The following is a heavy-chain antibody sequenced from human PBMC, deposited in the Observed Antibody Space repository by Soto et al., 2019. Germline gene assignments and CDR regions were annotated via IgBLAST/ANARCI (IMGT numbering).Heavy chain of an antibody. CDR2: IIPIFGTA. D-gene: IGHD2-2*01. V-gene: IGHV1-69*01. CDR1: GGTFSSYA. CDR3: ARGGGVDCSSTSCYAYYMDV. Sequence: QVQLVQSGAEVKKPGSSVKVSCKASGGTFSSYAISWVRQAPGQGLEWMGGIIPIFGTANYAQKFQGRVTITADEPTSTAYRELGSLRSEETAVYYCARGGGVDCSSTSCYAYYMDVWGQGTTVTVSS. J-gene: IGHJ6*02.